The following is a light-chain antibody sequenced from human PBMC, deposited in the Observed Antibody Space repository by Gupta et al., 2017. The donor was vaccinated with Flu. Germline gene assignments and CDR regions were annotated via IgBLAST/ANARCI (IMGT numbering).Light chain of an antibody. J-gene: IGLJ3*02. V-gene: IGLV2-8*01. Sequence: SSDIGGYNYVSWYQQHPGKAPKLMICEVSKRPSGVPDRFSGSKSGNTASLTVSGLQAEDEADYYCSSYAGSNKLWVFGGGTKVTVL. CDR1: SSDIGGYNY. CDR2: EVS. CDR3: SSYAGSNKLWV.